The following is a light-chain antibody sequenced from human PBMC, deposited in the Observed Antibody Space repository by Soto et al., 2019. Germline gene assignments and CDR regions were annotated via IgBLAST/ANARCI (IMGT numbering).Light chain of an antibody. J-gene: IGLJ2*01. CDR3: SSYAGTNTFVV. CDR2: EVS. CDR1: SSDVGGYNF. V-gene: IGLV2-8*01. Sequence: HSALTQPPSASGSPGQSVTISCTGTSSDVGGYNFVSWYQHHPGKAPKLMIYEVSKRPSGVPDRFSGSKSGNTASLTVSGLQAEDEADYYCSSYAGTNTFVVFGGGTKLTVL.